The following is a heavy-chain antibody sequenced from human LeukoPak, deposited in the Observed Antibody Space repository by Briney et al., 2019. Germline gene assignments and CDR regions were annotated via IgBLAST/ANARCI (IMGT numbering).Heavy chain of an antibody. CDR3: AKDLGHRGNWFDP. D-gene: IGHD7-27*01. V-gene: IGHV3-66*02. CDR2: IYSGGST. CDR1: GFTVSSDY. Sequence: GGSLRLSCAASGFTVSSDYMSWVRQAPGKGLEWVSVIYSGGSTYYADSVKGRFTISRDNSKNTLYLQMNSLRAEDTAVYYCAKDLGHRGNWFDPWGQGTLVTVSS. J-gene: IGHJ5*02.